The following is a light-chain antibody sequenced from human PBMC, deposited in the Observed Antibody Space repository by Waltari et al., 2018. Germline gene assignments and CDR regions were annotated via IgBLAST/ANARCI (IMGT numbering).Light chain of an antibody. Sequence: EIVLTQSPGTLSLSLGESDTVSCRASQSVSRALAWYQQKSGQAPRLLIYGASTRATGIPDRFSGSGSGTDFSLTISRLEPDDFAVYYCQHYLRLPVTFGQGTTVEI. CDR1: QSVSRA. V-gene: IGKV3-20*01. J-gene: IGKJ1*01. CDR2: GAS. CDR3: QHYLRLPVT.